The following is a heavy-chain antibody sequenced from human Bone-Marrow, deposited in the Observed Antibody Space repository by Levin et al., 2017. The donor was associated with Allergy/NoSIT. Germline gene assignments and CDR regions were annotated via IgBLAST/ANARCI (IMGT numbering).Heavy chain of an antibody. CDR3: ARDKGSGGTNGFDY. CDR2: ISSSSSTI. CDR1: GFTFSSYS. D-gene: IGHD2-15*01. J-gene: IGHJ4*02. Sequence: GESLKISCAASGFTFSSYSMNWVRQAPGKGLEWVSYISSSSSTIYYADSVKGRFTISRDNAKNSLYLQMNSLRAEDTAVYYCARDKGSGGTNGFDYWGQGTLVTVSS. V-gene: IGHV3-48*01.